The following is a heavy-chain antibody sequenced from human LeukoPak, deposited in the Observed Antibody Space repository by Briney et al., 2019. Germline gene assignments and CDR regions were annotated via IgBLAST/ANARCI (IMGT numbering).Heavy chain of an antibody. J-gene: IGHJ4*02. D-gene: IGHD6-13*01. CDR3: ARTPEIAAAEPFDY. CDR2: ISAYNGNT. Sequence: ASVKVSCKASGYTFTSYGISWVRQAPGQGLEWMGWISAYNGNTNYAQKLQGRVTMTTDTSTSTAYMELRSLRSDDTAVYYCARTPEIAAAEPFDYWGQGTLVTVSS. CDR1: GYTFTSYG. V-gene: IGHV1-18*01.